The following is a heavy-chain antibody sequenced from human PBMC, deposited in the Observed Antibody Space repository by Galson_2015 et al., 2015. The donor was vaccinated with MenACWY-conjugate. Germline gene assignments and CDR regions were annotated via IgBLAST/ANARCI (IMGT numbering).Heavy chain of an antibody. CDR1: GFTVSGNY. CDR2: IYTGGST. D-gene: IGHD3-10*01. CDR3: ARDRGKLRGGGYYGMDV. J-gene: IGHJ6*02. V-gene: IGHV3-53*01. Sequence: SLRLSCAASGFTVSGNYMSWVRQAPGKGLEWVSVIYTGGSTYYAESVKGRFTISRDNSKNTLYLQMNSLRAEDTAVYYCARDRGKLRGGGYYGMDVWGQGTTVTVSS.